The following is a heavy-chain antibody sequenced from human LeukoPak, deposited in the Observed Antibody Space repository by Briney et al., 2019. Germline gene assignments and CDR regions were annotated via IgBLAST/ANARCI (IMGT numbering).Heavy chain of an antibody. Sequence: PGGSLRLTCAASGFTFSSYSMNWVRQAPGKGLEWVSYISSSSSSTIYYADSVKGRFTISRDNAKNSLYLQMNSLRAEDTAVYYCAREGGGYCSSTSCYGWYWGRGTLVTVSS. D-gene: IGHD2-2*01. CDR3: AREGGGYCSSTSCYGWY. CDR2: ISSSSSSTI. CDR1: GFTFSSYS. J-gene: IGHJ4*02. V-gene: IGHV3-48*01.